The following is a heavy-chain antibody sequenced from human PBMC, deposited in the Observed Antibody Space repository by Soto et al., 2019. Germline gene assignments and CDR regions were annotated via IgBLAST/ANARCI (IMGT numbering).Heavy chain of an antibody. Sequence: SVKVSCKASGGTFSSYAISWVRQAPGQGLEWMGGIIPIFGTANYAQKFQGRVTITADESTSTAYMELSSLRSEDTAVYYCARFRESYYDFWSGYLNGMDVWSQGTTVTVSS. CDR1: GGTFSSYA. CDR3: ARFRESYYDFWSGYLNGMDV. V-gene: IGHV1-69*13. D-gene: IGHD3-3*01. CDR2: IIPIFGTA. J-gene: IGHJ6*02.